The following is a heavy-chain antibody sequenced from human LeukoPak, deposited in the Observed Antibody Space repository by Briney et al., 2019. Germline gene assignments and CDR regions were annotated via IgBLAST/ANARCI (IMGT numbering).Heavy chain of an antibody. Sequence: AGGSLRLSCAASGFTFSSYAMSWVRQAPGKGPERVSAISGSGGSTYYADSVKGRFTISRDNSKNTLYLQMNSLRAEDTAVYVFAKDTVATRRPDAFDIWGQGTMVTVSS. CDR2: ISGSGGST. V-gene: IGHV3-23*01. CDR1: GFTFSSYA. CDR3: AKDTVATRRPDAFDI. J-gene: IGHJ3*02. D-gene: IGHD5-12*01.